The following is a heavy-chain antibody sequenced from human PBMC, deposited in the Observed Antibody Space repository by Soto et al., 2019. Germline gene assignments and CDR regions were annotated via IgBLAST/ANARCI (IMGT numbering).Heavy chain of an antibody. Sequence: PSETLSLTCAVPGGSISSSNWWSWVRQPPGKGLEWIGEIYHSGSTHYNPSRKSRVTISVDKSKNQFSLKLSSVTAADTAVYYCARGGDYDILTGYYTPQQYYFDYWGQGTLVTVSS. J-gene: IGHJ4*02. D-gene: IGHD3-9*01. CDR1: GGSISSSNW. V-gene: IGHV4-4*02. CDR3: ARGGDYDILTGYYTPQQYYFDY. CDR2: IYHSGST.